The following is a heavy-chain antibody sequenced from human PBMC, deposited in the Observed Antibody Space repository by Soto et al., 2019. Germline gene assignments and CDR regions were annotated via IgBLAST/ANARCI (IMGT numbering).Heavy chain of an antibody. CDR1: GGTFSSYA. V-gene: IGHV1-69*01. CDR3: ARGGEYCSGGSCYDAFDI. CDR2: IIPIFGTA. D-gene: IGHD2-15*01. Sequence: QVQLVQSGAEVQKPGSSVKVSCKASGGTFSSYAISWVRQAPGQGLEWMGGIIPIFGTANYAQKFQGRVTITADESTSTAYMELSSLRSEDTAVYYCARGGEYCSGGSCYDAFDIWGQGTMVTVSS. J-gene: IGHJ3*02.